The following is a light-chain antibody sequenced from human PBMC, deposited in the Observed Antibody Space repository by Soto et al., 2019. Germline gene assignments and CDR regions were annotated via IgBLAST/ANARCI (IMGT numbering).Light chain of an antibody. J-gene: IGKJ3*01. CDR2: DAS. Sequence: EIVLTQSPATLSLSPGERATLSCRASQSVGTYLAWYQQKPGQAPRLLIYDASNRATGIPARFSGSGPGTDFTLTISSLEPEDFAVYYCQQRSDWPPLFTFGPGTKVDIK. CDR1: QSVGTY. V-gene: IGKV3-11*01. CDR3: QQRSDWPPLFT.